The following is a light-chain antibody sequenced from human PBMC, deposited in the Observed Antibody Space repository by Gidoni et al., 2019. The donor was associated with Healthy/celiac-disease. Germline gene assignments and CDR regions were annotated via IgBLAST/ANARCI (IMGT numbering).Light chain of an antibody. CDR3: QQYNNRYT. CDR2: GAS. V-gene: IGKV3-15*01. J-gene: IGKJ2*01. Sequence: ERGMTQSPAPLSVSPGERATLSCRASQSVSSNLARYQPKPGQAPRLLIYGASTRATGIPARFSGSGSGTAFTLTISSLQSEDFAVYYCQQYNNRYTFGQGTKLEIK. CDR1: QSVSSN.